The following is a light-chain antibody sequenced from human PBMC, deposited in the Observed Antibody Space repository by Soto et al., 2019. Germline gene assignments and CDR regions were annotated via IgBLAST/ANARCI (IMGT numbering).Light chain of an antibody. J-gene: IGKJ2*02. V-gene: IGKV3-20*01. Sequence: ESVLTQSPGTLSLSPGERATLSCRASQSVTSNYIAWYQQKPGQAPRLLISDASSRATGIPDRFSGSGSETDLILTISRLEPEDFAVYYCQQYGGSPPSTFGQGTKLEIK. CDR1: QSVTSNY. CDR2: DAS. CDR3: QQYGGSPPST.